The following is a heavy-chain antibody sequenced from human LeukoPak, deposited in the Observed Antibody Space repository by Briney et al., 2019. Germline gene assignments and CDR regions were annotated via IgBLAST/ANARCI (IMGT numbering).Heavy chain of an antibody. D-gene: IGHD4-17*01. CDR1: GFTFSSYG. CDR3: AKGPYGDYDY. Sequence: PAGSLRLSCAASGFTFSSYGMDWVRQAPGKGLEWVAVISYDGSNKYYADSVKGRSTISRDNSKNTLYLQMNSLRAEDTAVYYCAKGPYGDYDYWGQGTLVTVSS. V-gene: IGHV3-30*18. J-gene: IGHJ4*02. CDR2: ISYDGSNK.